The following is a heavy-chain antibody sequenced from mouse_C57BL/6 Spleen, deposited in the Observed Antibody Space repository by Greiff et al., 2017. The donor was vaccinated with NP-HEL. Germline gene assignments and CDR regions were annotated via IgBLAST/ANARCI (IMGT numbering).Heavy chain of an antibody. CDR3: ASLYDYDEGAWCAY. D-gene: IGHD2-4*01. J-gene: IGHJ3*01. Sequence: EVTLVASGGDLVKPGGSLKLSCAASGFTFRSYGMSWVRQTPDTRLEWVATISSGGSYPYYPASVKGRFTISRDNAKNTLYLQMSSLKSEDTAMYYCASLYDYDEGAWCAYWGQGTLVTVSA. V-gene: IGHV5-6*02. CDR2: ISSGGSYP. CDR1: GFTFRSYG.